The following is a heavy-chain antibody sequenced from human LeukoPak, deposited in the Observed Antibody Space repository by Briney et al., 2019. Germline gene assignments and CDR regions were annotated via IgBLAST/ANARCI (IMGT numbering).Heavy chain of an antibody. D-gene: IGHD1-26*01. CDR3: ARFSGSKGAFDY. Sequence: SETLSLTCAVSGGSISSYYWSWIRQPPGKGLEWIGYVYYSVSTNYNPSLKSRVTISVDTSKNQFSLRLSSVTAADTAVYYCARFSGSKGAFDYWGRGTLVTVSS. CDR2: VYYSVST. J-gene: IGHJ4*02. CDR1: GGSISSYY. V-gene: IGHV4-59*01.